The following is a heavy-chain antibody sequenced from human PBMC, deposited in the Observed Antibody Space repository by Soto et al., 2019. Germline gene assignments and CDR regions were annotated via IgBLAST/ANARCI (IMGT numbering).Heavy chain of an antibody. CDR2: ISAHTGNT. Sequence: ASVKVSCKTSGSTFTNYGISWVRQAPGQGLEWMGWISAHTGNTNYAQNFQGRVTMTTDTFTSTAYMELRSLRSDDTAVYYCARVLGYNSSWWRHTAVDIWGRRTMVTVS. CDR3: ARVLGYNSSWWRHTAVDI. CDR1: GSTFTNYG. D-gene: IGHD6-13*01. V-gene: IGHV1-18*01. J-gene: IGHJ3*02.